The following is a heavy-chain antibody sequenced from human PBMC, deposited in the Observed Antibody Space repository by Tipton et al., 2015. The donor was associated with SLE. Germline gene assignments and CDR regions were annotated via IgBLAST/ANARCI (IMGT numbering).Heavy chain of an antibody. Sequence: TLSLTCTVSGGSINRSSFYWAWIRQPPGKGLEWIGSTHFRGSAYYNPSLKSRVTISVDTSKNQFSLKLSSVTAADTSVYYCARQGQWPHFDYWGEGTLVTASS. J-gene: IGHJ4*02. CDR2: THFRGSA. CDR3: ARQGQWPHFDY. CDR1: GGSINRSSFY. V-gene: IGHV4-39*01. D-gene: IGHD6-19*01.